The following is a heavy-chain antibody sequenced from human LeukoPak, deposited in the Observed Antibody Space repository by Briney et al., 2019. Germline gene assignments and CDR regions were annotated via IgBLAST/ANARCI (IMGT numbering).Heavy chain of an antibody. J-gene: IGHJ5*02. Sequence: PSETLSLTCTVSGDSISSTTYYWGWIRQPPGKGLEWIGSIYYSGSTYYNPSLKSRVTISVNTSKNQFSLKRSAMTAADTAVDCFARERSMVPGLSLFDPWGQGTLVTVSS. CDR1: GDSISSTTYY. D-gene: IGHD3-10*01. V-gene: IGHV4-39*07. CDR2: IYYSGST. CDR3: ARERSMVPGLSLFDP.